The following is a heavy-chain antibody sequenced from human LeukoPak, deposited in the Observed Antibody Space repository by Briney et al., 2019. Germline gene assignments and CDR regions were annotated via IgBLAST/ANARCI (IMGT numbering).Heavy chain of an antibody. D-gene: IGHD3-3*01. CDR1: GFTFDDYT. V-gene: IGHV3-43*01. Sequence: GGSLRLSCAASGFTFDDYTMHWVRQAPGKGLEWVSLISWDGGSTYYADSVKGRFTISRDNSKNSLYLQMNSLRAEDTAVYYCARDQAFSYYYYYMDVWGKGTTVTVSS. CDR2: ISWDGGST. CDR3: ARDQAFSYYYYYMDV. J-gene: IGHJ6*03.